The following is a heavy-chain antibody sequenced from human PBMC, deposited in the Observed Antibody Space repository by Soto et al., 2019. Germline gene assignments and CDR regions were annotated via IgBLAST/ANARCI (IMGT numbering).Heavy chain of an antibody. J-gene: IGHJ4*02. Sequence: EAQLVESGGGLVQPGGSLRLSCAASGFTFSGYWMHWVRQAPERGLVWVSRINGDGTTTHCADSVKGRFTISRDNAKNTLYLQMNSLRAEDTAVYSCVRSREGYNLVADYWGQGTLVTVSS. CDR1: GFTFSGYW. CDR2: INGDGTTT. CDR3: VRSREGYNLVADY. V-gene: IGHV3-74*01. D-gene: IGHD5-12*01.